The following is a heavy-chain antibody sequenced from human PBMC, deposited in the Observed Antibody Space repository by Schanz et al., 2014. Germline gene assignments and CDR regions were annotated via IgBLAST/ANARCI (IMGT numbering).Heavy chain of an antibody. CDR3: AKWRFGKLSAFDI. J-gene: IGHJ3*02. V-gene: IGHV3-23*01. CDR1: GFSFGTYA. Sequence: EVQLLESGGGLVQPGGSLRLSCAASGFSFGTYAMSWVRQAPGKGLEWVSAISGSGGSTYYADSVKGRFTISRDNSKNTLYLQMNNLRAEDTAVYYCAKWRFGKLSAFDIWGQGTMXTGSS. CDR2: ISGSGGST. D-gene: IGHD3-10*01.